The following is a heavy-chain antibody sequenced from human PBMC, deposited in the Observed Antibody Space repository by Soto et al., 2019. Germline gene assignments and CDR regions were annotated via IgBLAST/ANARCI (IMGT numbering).Heavy chain of an antibody. V-gene: IGHV3-23*01. CDR2: ISGSGGST. CDR1: GFTFSSYA. CDR3: AKDLDILTGYDVYYYYGMDV. D-gene: IGHD3-9*01. Sequence: GGSVRLSCAASGFTFSSYAMSWVRQAPGKGLEWVSAISGSGGSTYYADSVKGRFTISRDNSKNTLYLQMNSLRAEDTAVYYCAKDLDILTGYDVYYYYGMDVWGQGTTVTVSS. J-gene: IGHJ6*02.